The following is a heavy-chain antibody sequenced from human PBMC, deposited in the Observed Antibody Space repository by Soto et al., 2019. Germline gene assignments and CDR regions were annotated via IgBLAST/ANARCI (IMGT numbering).Heavy chain of an antibody. CDR3: ARGGQDFWSGPFDY. CDR1: GGSISNYF. Sequence: QGQLQESGPGLVKPSETLSLTCTVSGGSISNYFCNWIRQPAGKGLEWIGRIDNSGSTNYNPSLESRITMSADTSRNQFSLKLNSVTAADTAVYYCARGGQDFWSGPFDYWGQGALVTVSS. V-gene: IGHV4-4*07. J-gene: IGHJ4*02. D-gene: IGHD3-3*01. CDR2: IDNSGST.